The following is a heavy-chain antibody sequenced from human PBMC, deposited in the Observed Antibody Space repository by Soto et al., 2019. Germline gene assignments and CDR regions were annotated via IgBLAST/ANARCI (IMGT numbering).Heavy chain of an antibody. Sequence: MVSCEASGYTCTSYGIICVRQAPGQGLEWMGWISAYNGNTNYAQKLQGRVTMTTDTSTSTAYMELRSLRSDDTAVYYCARDRGSYALDYWGQGTLVTVSS. CDR2: ISAYNGNT. J-gene: IGHJ4*02. CDR1: GYTCTSYG. V-gene: IGHV1-18*01. CDR3: ARDRGSYALDY. D-gene: IGHD1-26*01.